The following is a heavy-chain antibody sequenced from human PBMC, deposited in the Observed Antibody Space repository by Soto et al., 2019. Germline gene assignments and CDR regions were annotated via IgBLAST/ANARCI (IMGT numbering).Heavy chain of an antibody. J-gene: IGHJ4*02. D-gene: IGHD3-22*01. V-gene: IGHV2-70*04. CDR1: GFSLSTSGMR. Sequence: LVNPTQTLTLTCTFSGFSLSTSGMRVSWIRQPPGKALEWLARIDWDDDKFYSTSLKTRLTISKDTSKNQVVLTMTNMDPVDTATYYCAHSGYGYYFDYWGQGTLVTVSS. CDR2: IDWDDDK. CDR3: AHSGYGYYFDY.